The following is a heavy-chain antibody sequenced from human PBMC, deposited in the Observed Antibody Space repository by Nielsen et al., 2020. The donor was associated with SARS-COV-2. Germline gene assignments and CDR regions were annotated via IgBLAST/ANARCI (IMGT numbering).Heavy chain of an antibody. D-gene: IGHD3-10*01. CDR3: ARVPVSFGELFDY. V-gene: IGHV4-34*01. CDR1: GWSFSGYY. J-gene: IGHJ4*02. Sequence: SETLSLPCAVYGWSFSGYYWSWIRQPPGKGLEWIGEINHSGSTNYNPSLKSRVTISVDTSKNQFSLKLSSVTAADTAVYYCARVPVSFGELFDYWGQGTLVTVSS. CDR2: INHSGST.